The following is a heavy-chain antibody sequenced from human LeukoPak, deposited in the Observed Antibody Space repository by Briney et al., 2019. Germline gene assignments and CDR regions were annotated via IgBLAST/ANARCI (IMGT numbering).Heavy chain of an antibody. D-gene: IGHD3-9*01. V-gene: IGHV3-21*01. Sequence: GGSLRLSCAASGFTFSTYSMNWVRQAPGKGLEWVSSISNSGTYIYYADSVKGRFTLSRDNAKNSLYLQMDSLRAEDTAVYYCARGPDIFTAFSPDFWGQGTLVTVSS. CDR1: GFTFSTYS. CDR3: ARGPDIFTAFSPDF. CDR2: ISNSGTYI. J-gene: IGHJ4*02.